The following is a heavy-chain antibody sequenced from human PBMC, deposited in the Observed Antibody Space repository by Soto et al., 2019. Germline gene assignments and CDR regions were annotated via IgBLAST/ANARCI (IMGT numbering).Heavy chain of an antibody. CDR2: ISSSGASM. V-gene: IGHV3-11*01. D-gene: IGHD1-7*01. Sequence: QVQLVQSGGGLVKPGGSVRLSCAASGFTFSSSYMSWIRQAPGKGLEWVSYISSSGASMYYADSVKGRFTISRDNANNSLYLQMNGLRAEDTAVYYCARGGFNYANWCQGTLVTVTS. CDR1: GFTFSSSY. J-gene: IGHJ4*02. CDR3: ARGGFNYAN.